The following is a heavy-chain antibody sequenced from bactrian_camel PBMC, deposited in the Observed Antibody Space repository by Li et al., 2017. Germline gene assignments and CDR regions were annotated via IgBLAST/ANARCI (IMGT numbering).Heavy chain of an antibody. Sequence: HVQLVESGGGLVQPGGSLRLSCAGSGFDFARYWIYWVRQAPGKGLEWVSTIRDKGDVTWYAESVKGRFTHSRDNAKSTVYLQLNSLKTEDTAMYYCAKYICSGRGTCYGMDYWGKGTQVTVS. J-gene: IGHJ7*01. V-gene: IGHV3S1*01. CDR1: GFDFARYW. D-gene: IGHD5*01. CDR2: IRDKGDVT.